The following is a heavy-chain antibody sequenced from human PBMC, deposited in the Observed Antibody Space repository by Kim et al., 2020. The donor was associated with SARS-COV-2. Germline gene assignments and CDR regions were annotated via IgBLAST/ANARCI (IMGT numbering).Heavy chain of an antibody. J-gene: IGHJ6*02. D-gene: IGHD1-26*01. Sequence: GGSLRLSCAASGFTFSGYWMHWVRQAPGKGLVCVSRIDGDGSSTTYADSVNGRFTISRDNAKNTLYLQMNSLRVEDTAVYYCTRGQREAPRSTMDVWGQGTTFTVSS. CDR3: TRGQREAPRSTMDV. V-gene: IGHV3-74*01. CDR2: IDGDGSST. CDR1: GFTFSGYW.